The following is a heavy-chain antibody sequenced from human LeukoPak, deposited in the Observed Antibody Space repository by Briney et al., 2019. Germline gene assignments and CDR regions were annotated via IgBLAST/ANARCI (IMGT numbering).Heavy chain of an antibody. J-gene: IGHJ4*02. V-gene: IGHV3-74*01. CDR1: GFTFRDYW. Sequence: PGGSLRLSCAASGFTFRDYWMHWVRQAPGKGLVWVSRLHSDGSNTTYADSVKGRFTISRDNAKNSLYLQMNSLRAEDTAVYYCAREHCSGGSCYSISDYWGQGTLVTVSS. CDR2: LHSDGSNT. CDR3: AREHCSGGSCYSISDY. D-gene: IGHD2-15*01.